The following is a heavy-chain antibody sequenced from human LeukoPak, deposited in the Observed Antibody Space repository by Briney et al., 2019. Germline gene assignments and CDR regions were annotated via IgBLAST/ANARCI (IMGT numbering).Heavy chain of an antibody. CDR1: GFTFSSYW. D-gene: IGHD1-26*01. V-gene: IGHV3-7*01. J-gene: IGHJ5*02. CDR3: ARGSDTFNWCNP. CDR2: IKQDGSEK. Sequence: GGSLRLSCAASGFTFSSYWMILVRQAPGKGLEWVANIKQDGSEKYYVDSVKGRFTISRDNAKNSLYLQMNSLRAEDTAVYYCARGSDTFNWCNPWGQGTLVTVSS.